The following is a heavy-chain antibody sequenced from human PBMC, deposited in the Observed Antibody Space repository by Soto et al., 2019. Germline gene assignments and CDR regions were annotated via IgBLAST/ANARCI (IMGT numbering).Heavy chain of an antibody. V-gene: IGHV4-59*08. Sequence: QVQLQESGPGLVKPSETLSLTCTVSGGCISSYYWSWIRQPPGKGLEWIGYIYYSGSTNYNPSLKSRVTISVDTSKNQFSLKLSSVTAADTAVYYCARLQGQQGYYYGMDVWGQGTTVTVSS. CDR1: GGCISSYY. D-gene: IGHD6-13*01. J-gene: IGHJ6*02. CDR2: IYYSGST. CDR3: ARLQGQQGYYYGMDV.